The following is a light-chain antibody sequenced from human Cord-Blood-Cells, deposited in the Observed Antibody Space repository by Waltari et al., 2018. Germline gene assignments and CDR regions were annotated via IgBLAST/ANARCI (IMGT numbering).Light chain of an antibody. CDR1: SSTIGSNY. CDR2: RNN. V-gene: IGLV1-47*01. J-gene: IGLJ3*02. Sequence: QSVLTQPPSASGTTGQRVTIPCSGSSSTIGSNYVYWYQQLPGTAPKLLIYRNNQRPSGVPDRFSGSKSGTSASLAISGLRSEDEADYYCAAWDDSLSGWVFGGGTKLTVL. CDR3: AAWDDSLSGWV.